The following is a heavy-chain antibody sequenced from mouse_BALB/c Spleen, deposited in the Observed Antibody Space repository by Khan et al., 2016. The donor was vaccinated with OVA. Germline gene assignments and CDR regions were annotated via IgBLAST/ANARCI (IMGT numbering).Heavy chain of an antibody. J-gene: IGHJ3*01. CDR3: GRSGYVVSRGALFAY. Sequence: QVQLKQSGPGLVQPSQSLSITCTVSGFSLNNYSVHWVRQSPGKGLEWLGVIWSAGSTDYNAAFISRLTISKDNSRSQVFFKMNSLQPNDTAIYFCGRSGYVVSRGALFAYRGRGTLVTVSA. CDR2: IWSAGST. CDR1: GFSLNNYS. D-gene: IGHD2-2*01. V-gene: IGHV2-2*02.